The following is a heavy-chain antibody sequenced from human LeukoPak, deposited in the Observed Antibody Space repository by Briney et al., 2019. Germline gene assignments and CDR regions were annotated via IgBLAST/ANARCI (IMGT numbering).Heavy chain of an antibody. CDR3: ARDRNDYGDYVRFDY. D-gene: IGHD4-17*01. CDR1: GFTFSSYE. V-gene: IGHV3-48*03. Sequence: GGSLRLSCAASGFTFSSYEMNWVRQAPGKGLEGVSYISSSGSTIYYADSVKGRFTISRDNAKNSLYLQMSSLRAEDTAVYYCARDRNDYGDYVRFDYWGQGTLVTVSS. J-gene: IGHJ4*02. CDR2: ISSSGSTI.